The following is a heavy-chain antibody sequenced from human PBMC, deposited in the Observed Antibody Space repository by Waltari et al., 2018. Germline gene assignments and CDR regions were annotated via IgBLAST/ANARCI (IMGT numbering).Heavy chain of an antibody. CDR1: GGTFSSYA. CDR2: IIPIFGTA. CDR3: AREPLIAAQWWFDP. J-gene: IGHJ5*02. Sequence: QVQLVQSGAEVKKPGSSVKVSCKASGGTFSSYAIGWVRQAPGQGLEWMGGIIPIFGTANYAQQFQGRVTITTDRSTSTAYMELSSLSCEDTAVYSCAREPLIAAQWWFDPWGQGTLVTVSS. D-gene: IGHD6-13*01. V-gene: IGHV1-69*05.